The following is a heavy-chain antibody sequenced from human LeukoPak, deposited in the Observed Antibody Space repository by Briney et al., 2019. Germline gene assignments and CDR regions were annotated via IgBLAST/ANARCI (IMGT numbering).Heavy chain of an antibody. J-gene: IGHJ6*02. V-gene: IGHV3-13*01. D-gene: IGHD6-13*01. CDR3: ARAGLDIAAAGMNGMDV. CDR2: IGTAGDT. CDR1: GFTFSSYD. Sequence: GGSLRLSCAASGFTFSSYDMHWVRQATGKGLEWVSAIGTAGDTYYPGSVKGRFTISRENAKNSLYLQMNSLRAGDTAVYYCARAGLDIAAAGMNGMDVWGQGTTVTVSS.